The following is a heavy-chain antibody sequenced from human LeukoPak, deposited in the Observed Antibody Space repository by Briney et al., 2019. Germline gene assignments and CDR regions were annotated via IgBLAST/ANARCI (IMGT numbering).Heavy chain of an antibody. Sequence: PSETLSLTCTVSGGSISSSSYYWGWIRQPPGKGLEWIGSTYYIGSTYYNQSPKSRVTISVDTSKNQFSLKLSSVTAADTAVYYCARHVGFVYYDSSGYKYNWFDPWGQGTLVTVSS. CDR1: GGSISSSSYY. J-gene: IGHJ5*02. V-gene: IGHV4-39*01. CDR3: ARHVGFVYYDSSGYKYNWFDP. D-gene: IGHD3-22*01. CDR2: TYYIGST.